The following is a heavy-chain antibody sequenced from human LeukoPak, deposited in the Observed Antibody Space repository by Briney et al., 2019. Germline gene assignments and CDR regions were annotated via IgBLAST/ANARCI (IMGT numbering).Heavy chain of an antibody. CDR3: ARYGWSPFDY. CDR1: AFTFSDSY. J-gene: IGHJ4*02. V-gene: IGHV3-11*04. D-gene: IGHD3-10*01. Sequence: PGGSLRLSCAASAFTFSDSYMTWIRQTPGKGLEWISYISPTSSTIYYSDSVKGRFTISRDNAKNSLYLQMDSLTAEDTAVYYCARYGWSPFDYWGQGTLVTVSS. CDR2: ISPTSSTI.